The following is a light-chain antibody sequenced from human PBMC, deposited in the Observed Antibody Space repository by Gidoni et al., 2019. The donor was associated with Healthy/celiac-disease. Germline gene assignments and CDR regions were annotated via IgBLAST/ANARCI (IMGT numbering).Light chain of an antibody. Sequence: DMQMTQSPSSLSAPVGDRVTITCRSRQSISSYLNWYQQNPGKAPKLLIYAASSLQSGVPSRFCSSGSGRDFTLTISSLQTEDFAAYYCQQSYCTPPCTFGPXTKVDIK. J-gene: IGKJ3*01. V-gene: IGKV1-39*01. CDR2: AAS. CDR1: QSISSY. CDR3: QQSYCTPPCT.